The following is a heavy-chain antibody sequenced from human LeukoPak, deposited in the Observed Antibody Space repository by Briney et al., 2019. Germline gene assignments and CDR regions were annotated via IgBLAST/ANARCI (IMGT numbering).Heavy chain of an antibody. CDR3: ARVNSLIFSWDY. J-gene: IGHJ4*02. V-gene: IGHV3-74*01. D-gene: IGHD3-3*01. CDR1: GFTFSSYW. CDR2: INSDGSST. Sequence: PGGSLRLSCAASGFTFSSYWMHWVRQAPGKGLVWVSRINSDGSSTSYADSVRGRFSISRDNAKNSLSLQMNSLRAEDTAVYYCARVNSLIFSWDYWGQGTLVTVSS.